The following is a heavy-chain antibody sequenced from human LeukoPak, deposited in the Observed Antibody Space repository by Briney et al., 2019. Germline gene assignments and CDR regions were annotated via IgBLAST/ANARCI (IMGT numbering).Heavy chain of an antibody. CDR2: ISASGDTT. CDR3: AKVGEYYGAGASFDY. Sequence: GGSLRLSCAVSGFTFSTYGMSWVRQTPGKGLGWVSTISASGDTTDYADSVKGRFTISRDNSQNTLYLQMSSLRADDTAVYYCAKVGEYYGAGASFDYWGQGTLVTVSS. CDR1: GFTFSTYG. V-gene: IGHV3-23*01. D-gene: IGHD3-10*01. J-gene: IGHJ4*02.